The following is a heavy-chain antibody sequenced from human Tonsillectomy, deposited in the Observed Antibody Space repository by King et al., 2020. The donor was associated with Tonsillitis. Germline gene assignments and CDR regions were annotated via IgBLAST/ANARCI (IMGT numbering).Heavy chain of an antibody. V-gene: IGHV3-30*02. Sequence: VQLVESGGGVVQPGGSLRLSCAASGFTFSSYGMYWVRQAPGKGLEWVAFIRYDGSDKHYGDSVKGRFTISRDNSKNTLYLQMSSLRAEDTAVYYCAEDRQSLYYYYGMDVWGQGTTVTVSS. CDR3: AEDRQSLYYYYGMDV. CDR2: IRYDGSDK. D-gene: IGHD4-11*01. J-gene: IGHJ6*02. CDR1: GFTFSSYG.